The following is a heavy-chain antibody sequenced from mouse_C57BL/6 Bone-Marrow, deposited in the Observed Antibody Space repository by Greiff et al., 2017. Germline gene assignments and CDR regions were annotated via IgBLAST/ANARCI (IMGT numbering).Heavy chain of an antibody. CDR1: GYTFTDYY. CDR2: INPYNGGT. D-gene: IGHD2-4*01. J-gene: IGHJ3*01. Sequence: VQLQQSGPVLVKPGASVKMSCKASGYTFTDYYMNWVKQSHGKSLEWIGVINPYNGGTSYNQKFKGKATLTVDKSSSTAYMELNSLTSEDSAVYYCAREEGLRAWFAYWGQGTLVTVSA. CDR3: AREEGLRAWFAY. V-gene: IGHV1-19*01.